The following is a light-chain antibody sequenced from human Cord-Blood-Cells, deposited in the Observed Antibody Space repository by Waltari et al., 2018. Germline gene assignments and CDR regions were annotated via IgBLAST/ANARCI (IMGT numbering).Light chain of an antibody. V-gene: IGKV4-1*01. CDR3: QQYYSTPIT. CDR2: WAS. CDR1: QSVLYSSNNKNY. Sequence: MGMTQSPDSLAVSLGERATIHCKSSQSVLYSSNNKNYLAWYQQKPGQPPKLLIYWASTRESGVPDRFSGSGSGTDFTLTISSLQAEDVAVYYCQQYYSTPITFGQGTRLEIK. J-gene: IGKJ5*01.